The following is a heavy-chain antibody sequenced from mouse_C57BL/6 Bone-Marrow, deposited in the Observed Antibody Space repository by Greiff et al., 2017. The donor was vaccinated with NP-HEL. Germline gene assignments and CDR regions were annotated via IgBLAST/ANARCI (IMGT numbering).Heavy chain of an antibody. CDR3: TTDGFTTVERAWYAY. CDR2: IDPENGDT. CDR1: GFNIKDDY. Sequence: EVQLQQSGAELVRPGASVKLSCTASGFNIKDDYMHWVKQRPEQGLEWIGWIDPENGDTESASKFQGKATITADPSSNTAYLQLSSLTSEDTAVYYGTTDGFTTVERAWYAYWGQGTLVTVSA. V-gene: IGHV14-4*01. J-gene: IGHJ3*01. D-gene: IGHD1-1*01.